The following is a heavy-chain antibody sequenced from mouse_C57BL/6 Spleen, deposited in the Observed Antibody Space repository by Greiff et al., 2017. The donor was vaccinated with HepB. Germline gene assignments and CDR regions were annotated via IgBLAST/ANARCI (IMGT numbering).Heavy chain of an antibody. D-gene: IGHD4-1*01. CDR3: ARRLTGTHYYAMDY. CDR2: IDPNSGGT. CDR1: GYTFTSYW. Sequence: QVQLQQPGAELVKPGASVKLSCKASGYTFTSYWMHWVKQRPGRGLEWIGRIDPNSGGTKYNEKFKSKATLTVDKPASTAYMQLSSLTSEDSAVYYCARRLTGTHYYAMDYWGQGTSVTVSS. J-gene: IGHJ4*01. V-gene: IGHV1-72*01.